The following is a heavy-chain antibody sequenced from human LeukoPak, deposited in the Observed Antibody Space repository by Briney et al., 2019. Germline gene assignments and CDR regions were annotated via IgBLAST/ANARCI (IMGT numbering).Heavy chain of an antibody. CDR2: INHSGST. J-gene: IGHJ4*02. Sequence: SETLSLTCAVYGGSFSGYYWSWIRQPPGKGLEWVGEINHSGSTNYNPSLKSRVTISVDTSKNQFSLKLSSVTSADTAVYYCARRRIAVAGPFGNYFDYWGQGTLVTVSS. CDR1: GGSFSGYY. D-gene: IGHD6-19*01. CDR3: ARRRIAVAGPFGNYFDY. V-gene: IGHV4-34*01.